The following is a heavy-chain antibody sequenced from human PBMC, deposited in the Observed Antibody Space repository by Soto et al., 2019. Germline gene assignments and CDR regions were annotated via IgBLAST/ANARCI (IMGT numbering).Heavy chain of an antibody. J-gene: IGHJ4*02. V-gene: IGHV3-23*01. CDR2: ISGSDDST. D-gene: IGHD3-22*01. CDR3: AAGDYHETSGYSSDY. Sequence: GGSLRLSCAASGFTFSSYAMSWVRQAPGKGLEWVSVISGSDDSTYYADSVKGRFTISRDNSKNTLYLQMNSLRSEDTGLYYCAAGDYHETSGYSSDYWGQGTLVTVSS. CDR1: GFTFSSYA.